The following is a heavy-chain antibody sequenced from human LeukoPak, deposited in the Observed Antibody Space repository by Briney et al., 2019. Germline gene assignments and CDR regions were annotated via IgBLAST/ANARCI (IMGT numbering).Heavy chain of an antibody. Sequence: GGSLRLSCAASGFTFSSYTMNWVRHAPGKGLELVSSISSTGTYKYYADSVKGRFTISRDNAKNSLYLQMNSLRAEDTAVYYCARGGPGNYYYYMDVWGKGTTVTVSS. D-gene: IGHD3-10*01. CDR3: ARGGPGNYYYYMDV. V-gene: IGHV3-21*01. CDR1: GFTFSSYT. J-gene: IGHJ6*03. CDR2: ISSTGTYK.